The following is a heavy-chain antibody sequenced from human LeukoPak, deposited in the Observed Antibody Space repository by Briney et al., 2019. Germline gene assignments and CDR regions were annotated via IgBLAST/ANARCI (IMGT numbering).Heavy chain of an antibody. D-gene: IGHD6-19*01. V-gene: IGHV1-2*02. CDR3: ARGPAGSDY. CDR2: INPSSGGT. CDR1: RYTFTGYY. J-gene: IGHJ4*02. Sequence: GASVKGSCKVSRYTFTGYYLHWGRQAPGQGLEWRGGINPSSGGTNNAQKFQGRGTMTRDTYINTASMELSSLRSDETAVYFCARGPAGSDYWGQGALVTVSS.